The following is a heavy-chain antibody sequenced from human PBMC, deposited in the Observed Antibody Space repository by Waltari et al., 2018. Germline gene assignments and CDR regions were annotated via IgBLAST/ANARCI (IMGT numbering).Heavy chain of an antibody. CDR3: ARAPGGSSRRGFDY. J-gene: IGHJ4*02. CDR1: GGSFSGYY. V-gene: IGHV4-34*01. D-gene: IGHD6-13*01. CDR2: MNHSGST. Sequence: QVQLQQWGAGLLKPSETLSLTCAVYGGSFSGYYWSWIRQPPAQGLEWIGEMNHSGSTNYNPSLKSRVTISVDTSKNQFSLKRSSVTAADTAVYYCARAPGGSSRRGFDYWGQGTLVTVSS.